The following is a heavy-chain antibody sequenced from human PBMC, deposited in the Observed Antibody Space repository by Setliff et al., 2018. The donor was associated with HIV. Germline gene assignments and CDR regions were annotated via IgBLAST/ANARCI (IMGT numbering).Heavy chain of an antibody. Sequence: PGGSLRLSCAASGFTFSDCSMNWVRQAPGKGLEWISYINSYGSSTYYADSVKGRFTISRDNAKNSLYLQMNSLRAEDTAVYYCARKGDWGQGTLVTVSS. J-gene: IGHJ4*02. CDR1: GFTFSDCS. CDR2: INSYGSST. CDR3: ARKGD. V-gene: IGHV3-48*04.